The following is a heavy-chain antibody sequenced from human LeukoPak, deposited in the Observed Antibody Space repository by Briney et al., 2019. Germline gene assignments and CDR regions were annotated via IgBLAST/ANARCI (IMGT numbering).Heavy chain of an antibody. V-gene: IGHV3-74*01. CDR1: GFIFSNCW. J-gene: IGHJ4*02. D-gene: IGHD3-10*01. CDR3: VRVGGPDYYFGY. Sequence: PGGSLRLSCTASGFIFSNCWMHWVRQVPGKGLVWVSRIKTDGSTTTYADSVKGRFTISRDNARNTLYLQMNSLRAEDTAIYYCVRVGGPDYYFGYWGQGILVTVSS. CDR2: IKTDGSTT.